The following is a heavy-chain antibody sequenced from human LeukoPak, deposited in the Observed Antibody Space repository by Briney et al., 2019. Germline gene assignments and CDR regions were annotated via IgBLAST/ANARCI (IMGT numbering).Heavy chain of an antibody. Sequence: GGSLRLSCAASGFTFSSNGMSWVRQAPGKGLEWVSAISTSGGSTYYADSVKGRFTISRDNSKSTLYLQMNSLRAEDTAVYYCAKGRSGWVVGASDYWGQGTLVTVSS. CDR2: ISTSGGST. V-gene: IGHV3-23*01. CDR1: GFTFSSNG. CDR3: AKGRSGWVVGASDY. D-gene: IGHD2-15*01. J-gene: IGHJ4*02.